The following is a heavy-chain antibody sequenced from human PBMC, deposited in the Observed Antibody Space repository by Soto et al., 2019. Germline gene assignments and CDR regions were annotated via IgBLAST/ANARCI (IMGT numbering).Heavy chain of an antibody. Sequence: QVQLVQSGAEVKKPGSSVKLSCKASGGTISSHAISWVRQAPGQGLEWMGESIPILGTTNYAQKFQGRVTITADESMSTVYMELSSLRFEDTAVHYCARDRRPYDNGMDVWGQGTTVTVS. CDR3: ARDRRPYDNGMDV. CDR1: GGTISSHA. CDR2: SIPILGTT. V-gene: IGHV1-69*01. J-gene: IGHJ6*02.